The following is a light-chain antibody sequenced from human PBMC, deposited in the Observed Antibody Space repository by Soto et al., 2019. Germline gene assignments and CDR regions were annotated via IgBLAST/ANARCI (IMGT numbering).Light chain of an antibody. CDR2: DAS. CDR1: QSVSSSY. J-gene: IGKJ5*01. V-gene: IGKV3D-20*02. CDR3: QQRSNWPIT. Sequence: IVLTQSPGTLSLSPGDRATLSCRASQSVSSSYLAWYQQKPGQAPRLLIYDASNRATGIPARFSGSGSGTDFTLTISSLEPEDFAVYYCQQRSNWPITFGQRTRLEIK.